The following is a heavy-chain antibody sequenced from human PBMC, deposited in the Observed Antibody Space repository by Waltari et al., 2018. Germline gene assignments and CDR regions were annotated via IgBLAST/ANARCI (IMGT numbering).Heavy chain of an antibody. D-gene: IGHD3-3*01. Sequence: KGLEWSGEINYSGSTNCNPSLKSRDTISVDTSKNQFSLKLSSVTAADTAVYYCARGLVFGKRYYYYYMDVWGKGTTVTVSS. V-gene: IGHV4-34*01. CDR3: ARGLVFGKRYYYYYMDV. J-gene: IGHJ6*03. CDR2: INYSGST.